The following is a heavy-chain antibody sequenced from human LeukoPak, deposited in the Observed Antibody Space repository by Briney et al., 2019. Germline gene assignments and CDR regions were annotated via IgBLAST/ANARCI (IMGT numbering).Heavy chain of an antibody. CDR3: ASSLIAVAGTRKTNYYYYYGMDV. V-gene: IGHV4-59*01. D-gene: IGHD6-19*01. CDR2: IYYSGST. Sequence: PSETLSLTCTVSGGSISSYYWSWIRQPPGKGLEWIGYIYYSGSTNYNPSLKSRVTISVDTSKNQFSLKLSSVTAADTAVYYCASSLIAVAGTRKTNYYYYYGMDVWGQGTTVTVSS. J-gene: IGHJ6*02. CDR1: GGSISSYY.